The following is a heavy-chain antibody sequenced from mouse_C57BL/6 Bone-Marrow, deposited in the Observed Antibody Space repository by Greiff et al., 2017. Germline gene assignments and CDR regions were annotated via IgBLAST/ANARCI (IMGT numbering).Heavy chain of an antibody. V-gene: IGHV6-3*01. CDR1: GFTFSNYW. J-gene: IGHJ2*01. CDR3: TARIYYYGSSLYFDY. CDR2: IRLKSDNYAT. D-gene: IGHD1-1*01. Sequence: DVKLQESGGGLVQPGGSMKLSCVASGFTFSNYWMNWVRQSPEKGLEWVAQIRLKSDNYATHYAESVKGRFTISRDDSKSSVYLQMNNLRAEDTGIYYCTARIYYYGSSLYFDYWGQGTTLTVSS.